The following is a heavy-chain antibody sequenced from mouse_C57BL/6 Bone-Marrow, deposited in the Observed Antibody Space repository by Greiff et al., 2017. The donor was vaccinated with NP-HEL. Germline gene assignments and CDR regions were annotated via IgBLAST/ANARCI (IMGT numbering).Heavy chain of an antibody. D-gene: IGHD1-1*01. CDR1: GYTFTSHW. CDR2: IFPGSGST. CDR3: ARTYGSSYAYFDY. Sequence: VQLQQSGPELVRPGASVKISCKAPGYTFTSHWMQWVRQRPGQGLEWIGEIFPGSGSTYYNEKFKGKATLTVDTSSSTAYMQLSSLTSEDSAVYFGARTYGSSYAYFDYWGQGTTLTVSS. J-gene: IGHJ2*01. V-gene: IGHV1-56*01.